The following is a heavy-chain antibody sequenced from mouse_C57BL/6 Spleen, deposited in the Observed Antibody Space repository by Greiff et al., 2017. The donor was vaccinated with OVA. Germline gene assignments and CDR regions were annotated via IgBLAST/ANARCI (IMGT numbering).Heavy chain of an antibody. CDR3: ARGSNWYYFDY. D-gene: IGHD4-1*01. CDR1: GFTFSDYG. Sequence: EVKLMESGGGLVKPGGSLKLSCAASGFTFSDYGMNWVRQAPEKGLEWVAYISSGSSTIYYADTVKGRFTISRDNAKNALFLQMTSLRSEDTAMYYCARGSNWYYFDYWGQGTTLTVSS. J-gene: IGHJ2*01. CDR2: ISSGSSTI. V-gene: IGHV5-17*01.